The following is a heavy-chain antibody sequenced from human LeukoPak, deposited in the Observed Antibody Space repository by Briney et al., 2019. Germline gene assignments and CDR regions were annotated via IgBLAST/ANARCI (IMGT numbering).Heavy chain of an antibody. J-gene: IGHJ4*02. D-gene: IGHD2/OR15-2a*01. CDR1: GFTFSDRY. Sequence: GGSLRLSCAASGFTFSDRYMDWLRQPPGEGLEWVGRIRNKANNYGPEYAASVKGRFTISRDDSKSSLYLQMNSLKTEDTAVYYCAGGDTTGRHVDSWGQGTLVTVSS. V-gene: IGHV3-72*01. CDR3: AGGDTTGRHVDS. CDR2: IRNKANNYGP.